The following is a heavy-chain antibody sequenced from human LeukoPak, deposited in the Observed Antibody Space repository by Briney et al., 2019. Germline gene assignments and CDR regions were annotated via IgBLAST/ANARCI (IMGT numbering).Heavy chain of an antibody. V-gene: IGHV5-51*01. J-gene: IGHJ4*02. CDR2: ISPGGTEL. Sequence: GGSLKISCIGPGYSFHYYWITLVRQMPGKGLEWMGIISPGGTELRYSPSFQGQVTISSDKSISTAYLQWSSLKASDTAMYYSARASRDGYNQNFDYWGQGTLVTVSS. CDR3: ARASRDGYNQNFDY. CDR1: GYSFHYYW. D-gene: IGHD5-24*01.